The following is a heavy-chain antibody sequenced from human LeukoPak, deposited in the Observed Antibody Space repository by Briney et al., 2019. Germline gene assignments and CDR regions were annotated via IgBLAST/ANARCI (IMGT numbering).Heavy chain of an antibody. Sequence: GGSLRLSCAASGFTFSSYAMSWVRQAPGKGLEWVSGISGSGASTYYVDSVKGRFTISRDNPKNTVYLRMNSLRAEDTATYYCVKSTYWSNPYFFDYWGQGTLVTVSS. CDR2: ISGSGAST. J-gene: IGHJ4*02. D-gene: IGHD2-2*01. V-gene: IGHV3-23*02. CDR1: GFTFSSYA. CDR3: VKSTYWSNPYFFDY.